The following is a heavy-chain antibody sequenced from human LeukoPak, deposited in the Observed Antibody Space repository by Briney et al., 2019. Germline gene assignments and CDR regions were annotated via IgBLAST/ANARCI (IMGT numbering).Heavy chain of an antibody. D-gene: IGHD4-23*01. J-gene: IGHJ4*02. CDR1: GFTFSSYW. CDR2: IKQDGSEK. V-gene: IGHV3-7*01. CDR3: ARDTGGGSFDF. Sequence: HPGGSLRLSFAASGFTFSSYWISWVRQAPGKGLEWVANIKQDGSEKYYVDSVKGRFTISRDNAKNSLYVQMNSLRAEDTAVYYCARDTGGGSFDFWGQGTLVTVSS.